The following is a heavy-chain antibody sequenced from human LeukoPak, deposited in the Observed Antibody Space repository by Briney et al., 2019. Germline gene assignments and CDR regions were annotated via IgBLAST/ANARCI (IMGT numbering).Heavy chain of an antibody. J-gene: IGHJ1*01. CDR1: GYTFTSYG. CDR3: ARGEGPYGDYGHFQH. V-gene: IGHV1-18*01. D-gene: IGHD4-17*01. CDR2: ISAYNGNT. Sequence: ASVKVSCKASGYTFTSYGISWVRRAPGQGLEWMGWISAYNGNTNYARKLQGRVTMTTDTSTSTAYVELRSLRSDDTAVYYCARGEGPYGDYGHFQHWGQGTLVTVSS.